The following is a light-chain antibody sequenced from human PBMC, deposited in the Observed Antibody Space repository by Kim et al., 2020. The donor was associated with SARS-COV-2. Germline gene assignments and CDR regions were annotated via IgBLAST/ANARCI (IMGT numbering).Light chain of an antibody. V-gene: IGLV3-1*01. CDR1: KLGDKY. J-gene: IGLJ2*01. Sequence: SYELTQPPAVSVSPGQTASITCSGDKLGDKYVCWYQQKAGQSPVLFIYQVRRRPSGIPERFSGSNSGNTATLTISGTQTMDEADYFCQAWDSNTGVFGGGTQLTVL. CDR2: QVR. CDR3: QAWDSNTGV.